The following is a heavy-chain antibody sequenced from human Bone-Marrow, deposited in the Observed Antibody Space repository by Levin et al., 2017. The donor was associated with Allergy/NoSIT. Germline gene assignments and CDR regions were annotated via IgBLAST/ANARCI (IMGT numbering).Heavy chain of an antibody. V-gene: IGHV3-23*01. J-gene: IGHJ6*02. CDR2: IRGSGTST. D-gene: IGHD3-10*01. CDR3: AKGLGIKGGSGTYSYYYYGMDV. CDR1: GFTFSSYA. Sequence: GGSLRLSCAASGFTFSSYAMNWVRQGPGKGLEWVSAIRGSGTSTYYADSVKGRFTISRDNSNNTLYLQMNSLRVEDTAVYYCAKGLGIKGGSGTYSYYYYGMDVWGQGTTVTVSS.